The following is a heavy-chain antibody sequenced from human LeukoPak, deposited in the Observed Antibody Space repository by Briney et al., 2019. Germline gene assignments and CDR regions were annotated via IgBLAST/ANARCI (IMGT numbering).Heavy chain of an antibody. J-gene: IGHJ4*02. V-gene: IGHV4-30-4*01. CDR2: IYYSGRT. CDR1: GDSISNNDYY. D-gene: IGHD3-10*01. Sequence: SETLSLTCTVSGDSISNNDYYWSWLRQSPGKGLEWIGYIYYSGRTFYNPSLKSRVTISVVTSKNQFSLMLSSVTAADSAVYFCARAPVRGSVIRDFDHWGQGTLVTVSS. CDR3: ARAPVRGSVIRDFDH.